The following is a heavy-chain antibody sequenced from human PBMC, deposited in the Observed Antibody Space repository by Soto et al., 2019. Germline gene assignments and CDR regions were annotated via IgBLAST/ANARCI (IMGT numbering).Heavy chain of an antibody. Sequence: QITLNESGPTPVNPRQTLTLTCTFSGFSLTTSGVAVGWIRQSPGKAPEWLALIYWDDDKRYTPSLKSRLTITKDTSKNQVVLTMADLDPADTATYYCAHRVLRTVFGLVTTTAIYFDFWGQGTPVAVSS. D-gene: IGHD3-3*01. V-gene: IGHV2-5*02. CDR2: IYWDDDK. J-gene: IGHJ4*02. CDR1: GFSLTTSGVA. CDR3: AHRVLRTVFGLVTTTAIYFDF.